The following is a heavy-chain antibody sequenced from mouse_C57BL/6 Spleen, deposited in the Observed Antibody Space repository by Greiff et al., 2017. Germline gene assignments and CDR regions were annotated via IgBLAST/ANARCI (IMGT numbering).Heavy chain of an antibody. CDR2: IHPNSGST. Sequence: VQLQQPGAELVKPGASVKLSCKASGYTFTSYWMHWVKQRPGQGLEWIGMIHPNSGSTNYNEKFKSKATLTVDKSARTAYMQLSSLTSEDSAVYYCARSALTGTGGYWYFDVWGTGTTVTVSA. CDR1: GYTFTSYW. CDR3: ARSALTGTGGYWYFDV. J-gene: IGHJ1*03. D-gene: IGHD4-1*01. V-gene: IGHV1-64*01.